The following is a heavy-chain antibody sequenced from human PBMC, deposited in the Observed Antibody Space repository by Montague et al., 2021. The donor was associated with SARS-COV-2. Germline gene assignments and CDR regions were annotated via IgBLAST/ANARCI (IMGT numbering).Heavy chain of an antibody. CDR2: IFYSGDT. J-gene: IGHJ3*02. D-gene: IGHD1-14*01. CDR3: ARESGFLDAFDI. CDR1: GGSMNSYY. Sequence: SETLSLTCTVSGGSMNSYYWSWIRQPPGKGLEWIGYIFYSGDTNNNPSLKSRVTISVDTPKNQFSLKLTSVTAADTAVYYCARESGFLDAFDIWGQGTMVTVPS. V-gene: IGHV4-59*01.